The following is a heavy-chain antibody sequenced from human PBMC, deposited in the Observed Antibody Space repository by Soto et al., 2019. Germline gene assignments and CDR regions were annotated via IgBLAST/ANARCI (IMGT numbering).Heavy chain of an antibody. Sequence: GGSLRLSCAASGFTFSSYAMSWVRQAPGKGLEWGSTISGSGENAYYADSVKGRFTISRDTSTNTLFLQMFSLTAEDTAVFSSAQDPCVTLGLGALDFWGQGALEAVSS. D-gene: IGHD3-16*01. CDR1: GFTFSSYA. V-gene: IGHV3-23*01. J-gene: IGHJ4*02. CDR2: ISGSGENA. CDR3: AQDPCVTLGLGALDF.